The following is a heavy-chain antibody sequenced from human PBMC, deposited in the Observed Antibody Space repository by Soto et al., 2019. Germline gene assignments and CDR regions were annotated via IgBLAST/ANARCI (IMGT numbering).Heavy chain of an antibody. Sequence: EVQLFESVGGMVQHEGSLILSCAASGFRFSTYAMTWVRQTPGKGLEWVSAISGSGDIRYHADSVKGRFTISRDNTQKRVYLQINRLRLEARAVYYCAKEVDQTVWGSGSSPVPWGQGTLVSVSS. V-gene: IGHV3-23*01. CDR1: GFRFSTYA. CDR2: ISGSGDIR. J-gene: IGHJ5*02. CDR3: AKEVDQTVWGSGSSPVP. D-gene: IGHD3-10*01.